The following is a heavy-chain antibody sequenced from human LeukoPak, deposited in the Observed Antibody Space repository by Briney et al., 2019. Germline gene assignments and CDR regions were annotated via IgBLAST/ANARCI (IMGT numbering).Heavy chain of an antibody. V-gene: IGHV4-34*01. J-gene: IGHJ6*02. CDR2: VNYRGSP. CDR1: GGSFSGYL. CDR3: SRSGLTGMREYERADYYYYGMDL. Sequence: SETLSLTCDVPGGSFSGYLWSWIRQSPGKGLEWIGEVNYRGSPHYNPSLESRVTISVDTSKNQLSLKLTSVTAADTALYYCSRSGLTGMREYERADYYYYGMDLWGQGTAVTV. D-gene: IGHD2-2*01.